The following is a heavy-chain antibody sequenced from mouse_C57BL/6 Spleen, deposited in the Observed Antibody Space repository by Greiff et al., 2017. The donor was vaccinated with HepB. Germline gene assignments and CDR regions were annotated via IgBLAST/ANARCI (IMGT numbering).Heavy chain of an antibody. CDR3: ARGNWDVIDY. CDR1: GYTFTSYW. Sequence: QVQLQQPGAELVRPGTSVKLSCKASGYTFTSYWMHWVKQRPGQGLEWIGVIDPSDSYTNYNQKFKGKATLTVDTSSSTAYMQLSSLTSEDSAVYYCARGNWDVIDYWGQGTTLTVSS. CDR2: IDPSDSYT. J-gene: IGHJ2*01. V-gene: IGHV1-59*01. D-gene: IGHD4-1*01.